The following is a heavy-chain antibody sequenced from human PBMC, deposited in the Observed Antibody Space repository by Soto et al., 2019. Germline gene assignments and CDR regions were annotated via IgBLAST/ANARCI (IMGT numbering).Heavy chain of an antibody. D-gene: IGHD2-15*01. V-gene: IGHV1-2*04. J-gene: IGHJ4*02. CDR1: GYTFTGYY. CDR2: INPNSGGT. CDR3: ARALAATTHTQYYFDY. Sequence: GASVKVSCKASGYTFTGYYMHWVRQAPGQGLEWMGWINPNSGGTNYAQKFQGWVTMTRDTSISTAYMELSRLRSDDTAVYYCARALAATTHTQYYFDYWGQGTLVTVSS.